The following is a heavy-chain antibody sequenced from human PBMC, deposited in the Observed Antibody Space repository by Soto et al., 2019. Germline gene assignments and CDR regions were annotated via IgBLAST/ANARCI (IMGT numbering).Heavy chain of an antibody. V-gene: IGHV4-31*03. CDR2: IYYSGST. CDR3: ARGPMDSYGLDY. Sequence: SETLSLTCTVSGGSISSGGYYWSWIRQHPGKGLEWIGYIYYSGSTYYNPSLKSRVTISVDTSKNQFSLKLSSVTAADTAVYYCARGPMDSYGLDYWGQGTLVTVS. CDR1: GGSISSGGYY. J-gene: IGHJ4*02. D-gene: IGHD5-18*01.